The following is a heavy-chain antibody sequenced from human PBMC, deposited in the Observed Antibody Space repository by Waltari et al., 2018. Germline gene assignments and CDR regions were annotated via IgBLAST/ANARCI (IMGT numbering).Heavy chain of an antibody. D-gene: IGHD1-20*01. J-gene: IGHJ5*02. CDR1: GYLFNKYV. V-gene: IGHV7-4-1*01. CDR3: TRGNNFHDL. CDR2: SNTNTGNP. Sequence: QVQLVQSESELKKPGASVKISCKASGYLFNKYVINWVRQAPGQGLEWMGWSNTNTGNPTYAQGFAGHFVFSLDTSVSTAYLQIPSLRAGDTAMYYCTRGNNFHDLWGQGTLVTVSS.